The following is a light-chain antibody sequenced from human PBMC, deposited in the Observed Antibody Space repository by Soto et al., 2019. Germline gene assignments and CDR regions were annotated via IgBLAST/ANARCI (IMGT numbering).Light chain of an antibody. Sequence: DIQMTQSPSTLSASVGDRVTITCRTSERISSWLAWYQQKPGKAPKLLIYDASSLESGVPSRFSGSGSGTEFTLTISGLQPDDFATYYCQQYNSYWTFGQGTKVDNK. CDR2: DAS. V-gene: IGKV1-5*01. CDR3: QQYNSYWT. J-gene: IGKJ1*01. CDR1: ERISSW.